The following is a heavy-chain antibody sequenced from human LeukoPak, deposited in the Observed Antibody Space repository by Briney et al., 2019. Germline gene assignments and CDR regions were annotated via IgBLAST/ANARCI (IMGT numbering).Heavy chain of an antibody. D-gene: IGHD3-22*01. Sequence: GGSLRLSCAASGFTVSSNYMSWVRQAPGKGLEWVSVIYSGGSTYYADSVKGRFTISRDNSKNTLYLQMNSLRAEDTAVYYCARGLYYYDSSGYYYYYGMDVWGQGTTVTVSS. J-gene: IGHJ6*02. CDR3: ARGLYYYDSSGYYYYYGMDV. CDR1: GFTVSSNY. CDR2: IYSGGST. V-gene: IGHV3-66*01.